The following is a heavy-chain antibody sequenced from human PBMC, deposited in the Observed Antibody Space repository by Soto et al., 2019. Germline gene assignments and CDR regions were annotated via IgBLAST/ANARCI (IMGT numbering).Heavy chain of an antibody. CDR1: GFPFSNYL. D-gene: IGHD3-9*01. Sequence: EVQLVESGGDLVQPGGSLRLSCAASGFPFSNYLMSWVRQAPGKGLEWVANIGQDGSTKYYMVSVKGRVTLSSDNAKNSRYLQMDSLRVEDPALYYCSSDICGRTTGCANWGQVTLVIVSS. J-gene: IGHJ4*02. CDR3: SSDICGRTTGCAN. V-gene: IGHV3-7*01. CDR2: IGQDGSTK.